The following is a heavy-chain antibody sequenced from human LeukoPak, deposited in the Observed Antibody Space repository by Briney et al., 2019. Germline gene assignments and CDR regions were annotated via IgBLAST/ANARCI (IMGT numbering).Heavy chain of an antibody. CDR2: IWNDGINK. D-gene: IGHD2-2*01. CDR3: ARAEVPAAIKSGAFDI. Sequence: GRSLRLSCAASGFTFSSYGMHWVRQAPGKGLEWVAVIWNDGINKYYADSVKGRFTISRDISKNTLYLQMNSLRAEDTAVYYCARAEVPAAIKSGAFDIWGQGIMVTVSS. J-gene: IGHJ3*02. V-gene: IGHV3-33*01. CDR1: GFTFSSYG.